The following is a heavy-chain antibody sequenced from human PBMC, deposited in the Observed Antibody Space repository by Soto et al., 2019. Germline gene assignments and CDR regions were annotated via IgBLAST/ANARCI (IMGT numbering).Heavy chain of an antibody. CDR1: GFTFGDYA. Sequence: CLRLSCTASGFTFGDYAINWVRQAPGKGLEWVGLIKNESNRRTKEYVASVKGKFTISRDGYNSYLKMSSLKTEDSGVYYCTRAESPQTAYFSDYWGQGTLVTVSS. CDR3: TRAESPQTAYFSDY. D-gene: IGHD5-18*01. J-gene: IGHJ4*02. V-gene: IGHV3-49*04. CDR2: IKNESNRRTK.